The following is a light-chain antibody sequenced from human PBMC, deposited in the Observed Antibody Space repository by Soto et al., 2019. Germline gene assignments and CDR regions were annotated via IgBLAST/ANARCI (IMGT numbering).Light chain of an antibody. CDR3: QQYDDVPIT. V-gene: IGKV1-33*01. CDR2: GAS. Sequence: DIQMTQSPASLSASVGDRVTITCQASQDINNYLNWFQQKPGKAPKLLIYGASNLETGVPSRFSGSGSGTDFTFTISSLQPEDISIYYCQQYDDVPITFGQGTGLQIK. CDR1: QDINNY. J-gene: IGKJ5*01.